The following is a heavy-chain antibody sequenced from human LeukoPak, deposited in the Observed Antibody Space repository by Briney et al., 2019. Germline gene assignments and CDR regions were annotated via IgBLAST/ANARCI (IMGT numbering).Heavy chain of an antibody. CDR2: ISYDGSNK. D-gene: IGHD6-13*01. CDR1: GFTFSSYA. Sequence: PGRSLRLSCAASGFTFSSYAMHWVRQAPGKGLEWVAVISYDGSNKYYADSVKGRFTISRDNSKNTLYLQMNSLRAEDTAVYYCARDRVGTDWGQGTLVTVSS. CDR3: ARDRVGTD. V-gene: IGHV3-30*04. J-gene: IGHJ4*02.